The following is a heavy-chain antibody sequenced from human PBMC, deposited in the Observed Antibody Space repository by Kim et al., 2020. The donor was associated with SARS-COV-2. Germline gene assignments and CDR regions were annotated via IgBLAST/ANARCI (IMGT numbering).Heavy chain of an antibody. CDR2: ISYDGSNK. J-gene: IGHJ4*02. CDR1: GFTFSSYG. D-gene: IGHD2-15*01. V-gene: IGHV3-30*18. Sequence: GGSLRLSCAASGFTFSSYGMHWVRQAPGKGLEWVAVISYDGSNKYYADSVKGRFTISRDNSKNTLYLQMNSLRAEDTAVYYCAKDFSYGLGRGVVVAATTALYWGQGTLVTVSS. CDR3: AKDFSYGLGRGVVVAATTALY.